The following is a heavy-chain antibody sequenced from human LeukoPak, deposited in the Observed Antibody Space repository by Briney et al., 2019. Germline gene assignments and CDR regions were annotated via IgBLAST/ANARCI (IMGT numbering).Heavy chain of an antibody. CDR2: IYSGGYT. Sequence: GGSLRLSCAASGFTVSSNYMSWVRQAPGKELEWLSLIYSGGYTYYADSVRGRFTISRDNSKNTLYLQMNSLRAEDTAVYYCARDRDSSGYSPFDSWGQGTLVTVSS. V-gene: IGHV3-66*01. J-gene: IGHJ4*02. CDR3: ARDRDSSGYSPFDS. D-gene: IGHD3-22*01. CDR1: GFTVSSNY.